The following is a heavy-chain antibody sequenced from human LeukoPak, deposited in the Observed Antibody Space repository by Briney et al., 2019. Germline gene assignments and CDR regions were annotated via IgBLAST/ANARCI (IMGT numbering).Heavy chain of an antibody. J-gene: IGHJ6*03. CDR3: ARAERITIFGVVTPGYYYYMDV. V-gene: IGHV1-69*15. Sequence: GSSVKVSCKASGGTFSSYAISWVRQAPGQGLEWMGRIIPIFGTANYAQKFQGRVTITADESTSTAYMELSSLRSEDTAVYYFARAERITIFGVVTPGYYYYMDVWGKGTTVTVSS. D-gene: IGHD3-3*01. CDR2: IIPIFGTA. CDR1: GGTFSSYA.